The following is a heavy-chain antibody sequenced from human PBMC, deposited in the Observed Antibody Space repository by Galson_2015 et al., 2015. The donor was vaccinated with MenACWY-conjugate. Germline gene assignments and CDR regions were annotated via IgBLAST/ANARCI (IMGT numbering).Heavy chain of an antibody. D-gene: IGHD2-2*01. J-gene: IGHJ6*02. CDR1: GITFSSNA. Sequence: SLRLSCAASGITFSSNAMNWVRQAPGKGLEWVSGIGTGGGTYYADSVKGRFTISRDNSKNMVYLQMNSLRAEDTAIYYCAKFKYSASWSNTRGMVVWGQGTTVTVSS. CDR2: IGTGGGT. CDR3: AKFKYSASWSNTRGMVV. V-gene: IGHV3-23*01.